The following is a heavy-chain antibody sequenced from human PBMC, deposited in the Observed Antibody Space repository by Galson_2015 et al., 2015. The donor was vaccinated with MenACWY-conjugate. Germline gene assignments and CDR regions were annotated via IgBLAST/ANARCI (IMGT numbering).Heavy chain of an antibody. V-gene: IGHV4-59*01. CDR1: GGSISGSY. CDR3: ARGLRGIHSGLGDC. Sequence: SETLSLTCTVSGGSISGSYWNWIRQPPGKGLEWIGYIYYSGSTNYNPSLKSRVTISVDTSKSQFSLELTSVSAADTAVYYCARGLRGIHSGLGDCWGQGTLVTVSS. CDR2: IYYSGST. J-gene: IGHJ4*02. D-gene: IGHD3-16*01.